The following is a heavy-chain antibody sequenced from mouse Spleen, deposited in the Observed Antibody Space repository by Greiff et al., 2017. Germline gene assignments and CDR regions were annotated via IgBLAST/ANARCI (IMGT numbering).Heavy chain of an antibody. V-gene: IGHV14-3*01. J-gene: IGHJ3*01. Sequence: EVQLQESVAELVRPGASVKLSCTASGFNIKNTYMHWVKQRPEQGLEWIGRIDPANGNTKYAPKFQGKATITADTSSNTAYLQLSSLTSEDTAIYYCALHGDYGDSGFAYWGQGTLVTVSA. D-gene: IGHD2-13*01. CDR3: ALHGDYGDSGFAY. CDR1: GFNIKNTY. CDR2: IDPANGNT.